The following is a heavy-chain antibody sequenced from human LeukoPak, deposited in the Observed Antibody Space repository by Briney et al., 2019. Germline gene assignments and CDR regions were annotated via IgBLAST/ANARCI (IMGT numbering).Heavy chain of an antibody. Sequence: SETLSLTCTVSGYSINSGYYWGWIRQPPGKGLEWIGSIYHSGNTYYNPSLKSRVTISVDTSKNQFSLKLNSVTAADTAVYYCARGGVDHYGSGTYYLMYYFDHWGQGALVTVSS. J-gene: IGHJ4*02. CDR2: IYHSGNT. CDR1: GYSINSGYY. CDR3: ARGGVDHYGSGTYYLMYYFDH. D-gene: IGHD3-10*01. V-gene: IGHV4-38-2*02.